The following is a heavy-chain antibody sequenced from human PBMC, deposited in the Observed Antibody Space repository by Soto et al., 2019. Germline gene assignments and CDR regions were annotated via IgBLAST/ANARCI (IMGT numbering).Heavy chain of an antibody. J-gene: IGHJ4*02. V-gene: IGHV1-2*02. CDR3: ARGPLE. CDR2: IDPDTGDS. CDR1: GYIFTGYY. Sequence: QVRLVQSGAEVKKPGASVKVSCKAFGYIFTGYYLHWVRQAPGQGLEWVGRIDPDTGDSDYSQEYDARVSLTRATAIDTAYMAVTRLTVDDMAIYFCARGPLEWGQGAPVNVSS.